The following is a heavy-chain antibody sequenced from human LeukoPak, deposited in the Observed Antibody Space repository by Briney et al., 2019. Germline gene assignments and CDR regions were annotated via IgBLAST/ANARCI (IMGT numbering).Heavy chain of an antibody. D-gene: IGHD3-10*01. CDR1: GYTLTELS. CDR2: FDPEDGET. CDR3: ATGAYYYGSGSPDY. V-gene: IGHV1-24*01. Sequence: ASVKVSCKVSGYTLTELSMHWVRQAPGKGLEWMGGFDPEDGETIYAQKFQGRVTMTEDTSTDTAYMELSSLRSEDTAVYYCATGAYYYGSGSPDYWGQGTLVTVSS. J-gene: IGHJ4*02.